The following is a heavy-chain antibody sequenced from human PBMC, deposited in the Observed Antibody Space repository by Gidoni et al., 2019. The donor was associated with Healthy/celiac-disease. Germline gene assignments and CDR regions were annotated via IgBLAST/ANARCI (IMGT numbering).Heavy chain of an antibody. CDR2: ISWNSGSI. CDR1: GFTFDDYA. J-gene: IGHJ5*02. Sequence: EVQLVESGGGLVQPGRSLRLSCAASGFTFDDYAMHWVRQAPGKGLEWVSGISWNSGSIGYADSVKGRFTISRDNAKNSLYLQMNSLRAEDTALYYCAKDSSVAGFNWFDPWGQGTLVTVSS. CDR3: AKDSSVAGFNWFDP. D-gene: IGHD6-19*01. V-gene: IGHV3-9*01.